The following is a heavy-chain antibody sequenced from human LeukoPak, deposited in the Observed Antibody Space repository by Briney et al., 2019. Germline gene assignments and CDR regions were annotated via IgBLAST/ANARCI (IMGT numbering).Heavy chain of an antibody. V-gene: IGHV3-13*01. D-gene: IGHD5-18*01. Sequence: GGSLRLSCTASGFTLGSHDMHWVRQTPGEGLEWVAAISSGFHTFYAASVEGRFSVSRDDAKNSLYLQMSTLRAGDTALYHCVREARGYHYTYFDYWGQGTLVTVSS. CDR2: ISSGFHT. J-gene: IGHJ4*02. CDR3: VREARGYHYTYFDY. CDR1: GFTLGSHD.